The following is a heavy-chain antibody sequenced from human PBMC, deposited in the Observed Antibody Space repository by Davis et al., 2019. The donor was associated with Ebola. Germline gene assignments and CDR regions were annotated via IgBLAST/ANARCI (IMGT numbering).Heavy chain of an antibody. CDR3: ARAPTWSQINYYCFDN. D-gene: IGHD3-10*01. J-gene: IGHJ4*02. Sequence: ASVKVSCKASAYTFTSYNINWVRQATGQGLEWMGWMNPNSGNTGYAQKFQGRVSMTRNTSISTAYMELSSLRSDDTAVYYCARAPTWSQINYYCFDNWGQGTLVTVSS. CDR2: MNPNSGNT. CDR1: AYTFTSYN. V-gene: IGHV1-8*01.